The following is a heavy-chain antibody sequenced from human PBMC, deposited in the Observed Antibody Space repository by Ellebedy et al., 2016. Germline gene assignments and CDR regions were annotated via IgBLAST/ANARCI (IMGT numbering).Heavy chain of an antibody. CDR2: ILSDGST. V-gene: IGHV3-53*01. J-gene: IGHJ3*02. CDR1: GLTVSRNY. D-gene: IGHD2-21*01. CDR3: VREYSAFDI. Sequence: GGSLRLSXAASGLTVSRNYMSWVRQAPGKGLEWLSIILSDGSTYYADSARGRFTISRDSSKNTLYLQMNSLTVEDTAVYYCVREYSAFDIWGQGTMVTVSS.